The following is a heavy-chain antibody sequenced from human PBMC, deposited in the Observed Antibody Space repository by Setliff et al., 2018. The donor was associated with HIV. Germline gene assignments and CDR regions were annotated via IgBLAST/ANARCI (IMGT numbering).Heavy chain of an antibody. CDR3: ARDLAY. CDR1: GFPFSSYS. Sequence: GGSLRLSCAASGFPFSSYSMNWFRQPPGKGLEWVAYISGSSGSIYYTDSVKGRFTISRDNAQNSLYLQMSSLKVEDTAVYYCARDLAYWGQGTLVTVSS. J-gene: IGHJ4*02. CDR2: ISGSSGSI. V-gene: IGHV3-48*04.